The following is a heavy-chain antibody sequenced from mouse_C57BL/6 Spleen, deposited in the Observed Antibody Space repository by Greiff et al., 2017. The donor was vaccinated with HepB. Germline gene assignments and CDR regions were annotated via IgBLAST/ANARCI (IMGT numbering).Heavy chain of an antibody. V-gene: IGHV1-53*01. J-gene: IGHJ3*01. CDR1: GYTFTSYW. CDR2: INPSNGGT. Sequence: VQLQQPGTELVKPGASVKLSCKASGYTFTSYWMHWVKQRPGQGLEWIGNINPSNGGTNYNEKFKSKATLTVDKSSSTAYMQLSSLTSEDSAVYYCARDMNLPHYYGSSPVFAYWGQGTLVTVSA. D-gene: IGHD1-1*01. CDR3: ARDMNLPHYYGSSPVFAY.